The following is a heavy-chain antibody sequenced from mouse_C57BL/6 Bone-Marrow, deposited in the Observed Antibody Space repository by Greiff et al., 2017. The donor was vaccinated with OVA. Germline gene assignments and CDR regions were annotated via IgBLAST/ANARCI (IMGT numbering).Heavy chain of an antibody. CDR1: GYTFTDYY. CDR2: INPYNGGT. D-gene: IGHD2-3*01. CDR3: ARSRDDGYYAMDY. V-gene: IGHV1-19*01. Sequence: VQLQQSGPVLVKPGASVKMSCKASGYTFTDYYMNWVKQSHGKSLEWIGVINPYNGGTSYNQKFKGKATLTVDKSSSTAYMELNSLTSEDSAVYYCARSRDDGYYAMDYWGQGTSVTVSS. J-gene: IGHJ4*01.